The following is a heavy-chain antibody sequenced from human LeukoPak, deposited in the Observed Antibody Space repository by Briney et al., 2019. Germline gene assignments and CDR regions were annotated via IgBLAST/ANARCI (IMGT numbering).Heavy chain of an antibody. Sequence: PGGSLRLSCAASGFTFSSYWMHWVRQAPGRGLVWVSRINSDGSRTTYADSVKGRFTISRDNAKNTLYLQMNSLRAEDTAVYYCARDTGYSGSYLDAFDIWGQGTMVTVSS. CDR1: GFTFSSYW. D-gene: IGHD1-26*01. J-gene: IGHJ3*02. CDR2: INSDGSRT. V-gene: IGHV3-74*01. CDR3: ARDTGYSGSYLDAFDI.